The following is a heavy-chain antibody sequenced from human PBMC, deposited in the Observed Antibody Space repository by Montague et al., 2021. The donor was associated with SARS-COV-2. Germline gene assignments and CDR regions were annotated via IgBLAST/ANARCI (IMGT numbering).Heavy chain of an antibody. J-gene: IGHJ2*01. CDR1: GGSISGYY. V-gene: IGHV4-59*01. CDR2: IYHSGNT. CDR3: AREYRIELWLTNWYFGL. Sequence: SETLSLTCSVSGGSISGYYWSWIRQPPGKGLEWIGYIYHSGNTKYNPSLKSRVSISVDTSKNQFSLRLSSVTAADTAVYYCAREYRIELWLTNWYFGLWGRGTLVTVSS. D-gene: IGHD3-16*01.